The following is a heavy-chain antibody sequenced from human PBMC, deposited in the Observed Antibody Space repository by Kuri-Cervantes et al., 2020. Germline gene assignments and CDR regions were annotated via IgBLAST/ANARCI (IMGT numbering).Heavy chain of an antibody. CDR1: GFNFSSYA. D-gene: IGHD1-26*01. CDR2: ISGSGGST. J-gene: IGHJ4*02. Sequence: GESLQISCAASGFNFSSYAMSWVRQAPGKGLEWVSAISGSGGSTYYADSVKGRFTISRGNSKNTLYLQMNSLRAEDTAVYYCARENTLSTGEPLDYWGQGTLVTVSS. V-gene: IGHV3-23*01. CDR3: ARENTLSTGEPLDY.